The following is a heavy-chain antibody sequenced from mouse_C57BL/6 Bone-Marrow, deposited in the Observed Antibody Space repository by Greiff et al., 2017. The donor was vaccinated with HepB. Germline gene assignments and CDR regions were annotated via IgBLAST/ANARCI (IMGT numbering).Heavy chain of an antibody. Sequence: EVHLVESGPGLVKPSQSLSLTCSVPGYSITSGYYWNWIRQFPGNKLEWMGYISYDGSNNYNPSLKNRISITRDTSKNQFFLKLNSVTTEDTATYYCAREEIYYGSSRGDYWGQGTTLTVSS. D-gene: IGHD1-1*01. J-gene: IGHJ2*01. CDR2: ISYDGSN. V-gene: IGHV3-6*01. CDR1: GYSITSGYY. CDR3: AREEIYYGSSRGDY.